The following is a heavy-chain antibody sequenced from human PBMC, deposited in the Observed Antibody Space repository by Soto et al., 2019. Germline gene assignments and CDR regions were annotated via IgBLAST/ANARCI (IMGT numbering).Heavy chain of an antibody. D-gene: IGHD3-3*01. V-gene: IGHV1-18*04. J-gene: IGHJ4*02. CDR1: GYTFTSYY. CDR2: ISAYNGNT. CDR3: ARGGRGYDFWSGYPDPYYFDY. Sequence: ASVKGSCQASGYTFTSYYMHWGRQAPGQGLEWMGWISAYNGNTNYAQKLQGRVTMTTDTSTSTAYMELRSLRSDDTAVYYCARGGRGYDFWSGYPDPYYFDYWGQGTLVTVSS.